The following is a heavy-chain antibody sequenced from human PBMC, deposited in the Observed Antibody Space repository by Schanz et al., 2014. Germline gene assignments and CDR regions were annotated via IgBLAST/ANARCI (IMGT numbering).Heavy chain of an antibody. J-gene: IGHJ6*02. V-gene: IGHV3-30*04. Sequence: QAQLVESGGGVVQPGRSLSLSCSASGFTFRTYAMHWVRQAPGKGLEWMAVVSFDGNNTDYADSVKGRFTISRDNSRNTVYLQMNTLRHEETAIYYCARARGVMDVWGRGTMVTVSS. CDR2: VSFDGNNT. D-gene: IGHD3-10*01. CDR1: GFTFRTYA. CDR3: ARARGVMDV.